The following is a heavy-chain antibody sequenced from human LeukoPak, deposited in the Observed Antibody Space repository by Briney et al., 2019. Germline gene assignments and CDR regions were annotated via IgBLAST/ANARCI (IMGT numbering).Heavy chain of an antibody. CDR1: GLTFRNYA. CDR3: ASESPLYYDGNSGF. Sequence: GGSLRLSCAASGLTFRNYAMSWVRQAPGKGLEWVSGIYGGDSTYYADSVKGRFTISRDNSKNTLYLQMNSLRAEDTAVYYCASESPLYYDGNSGFWGQGTLVTVSS. J-gene: IGHJ4*02. V-gene: IGHV3-53*01. D-gene: IGHD4-23*01. CDR2: IYGGDST.